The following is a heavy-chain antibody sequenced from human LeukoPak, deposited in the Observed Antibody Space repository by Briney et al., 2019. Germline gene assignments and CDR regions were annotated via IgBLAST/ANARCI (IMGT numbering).Heavy chain of an antibody. J-gene: IGHJ4*02. CDR2: IYTSGST. V-gene: IGHV4-4*07. CDR1: GGSISSYY. CDR3: ARESYSSSYLFDF. Sequence: PSETLSLTCTVSGGSISSYYWSWIRQPAGKGLEWIGRIYTSGSTNYNPSLKSRVTMSVDTSKNQISLKVNSVTAADTAVYYCARESYSSSYLFDFWGQGALVTVSS. D-gene: IGHD6-6*01.